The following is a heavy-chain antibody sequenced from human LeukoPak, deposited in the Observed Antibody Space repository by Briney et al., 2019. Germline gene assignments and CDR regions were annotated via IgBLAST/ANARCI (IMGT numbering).Heavy chain of an antibody. CDR3: ARDRPMYYDILTGEFDY. D-gene: IGHD3-9*01. CDR2: ISSSSSTI. J-gene: IGHJ4*02. Sequence: GGSLRLSCAASGFTFSSCSMNWVRQAPGKGLEWVSYISSSSSTIYYADSVKGRFTITRDNAKNSVFLQIHSLRAEDTAVYYCARDRPMYYDILTGEFDYWGQGTLVSVSS. V-gene: IGHV3-48*04. CDR1: GFTFSSCS.